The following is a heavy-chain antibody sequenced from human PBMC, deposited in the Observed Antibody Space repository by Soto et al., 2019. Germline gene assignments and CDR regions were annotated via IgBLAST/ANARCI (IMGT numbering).Heavy chain of an antibody. D-gene: IGHD3-3*01. CDR1: GGSFSGYY. V-gene: IGHV4-34*01. Sequence: SETLSLTCAVYGGSFSGYYWSWIRQPPGKGLEWIGETNHSGSTNYNPSLKSRVTISVDTSKNQFSLKLSSVTAADTAVYYCATYYDFASGSNWFDPWGQGTXVTVSS. J-gene: IGHJ5*02. CDR2: TNHSGST. CDR3: ATYYDFASGSNWFDP.